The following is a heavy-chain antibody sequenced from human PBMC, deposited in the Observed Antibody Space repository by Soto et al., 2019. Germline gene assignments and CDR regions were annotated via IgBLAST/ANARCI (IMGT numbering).Heavy chain of an antibody. CDR3: AKYYYASGSNWFDP. D-gene: IGHD3-10*01. CDR1: GFRFSDYS. Sequence: GGSLRLSCAASGFRFSDYSMNWVRQAPGKGLEWVSSISGSNFKTYYADSVKGRFTISRDSSKNTLYLQMSSLEVVDTAMYYCAKYYYASGSNWFDPWGRGTLVTVSS. V-gene: IGHV3-23*01. J-gene: IGHJ5*02. CDR2: ISGSNFKT.